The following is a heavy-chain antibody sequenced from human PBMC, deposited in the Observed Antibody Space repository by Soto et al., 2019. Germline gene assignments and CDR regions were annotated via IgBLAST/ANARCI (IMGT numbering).Heavy chain of an antibody. CDR3: ASGIPYCSSTSCYLAPLSSMDV. Sequence: QVQLVQSGAEVKKPGSSVKVSCKASGGTFSSYTISWVRQAPGQGLEWMGRIIPILGIANYAQKFQGRVTITADKSTSTAYMELSSLRSEDTAVYYCASGIPYCSSTSCYLAPLSSMDVWGQGTTVTVSS. J-gene: IGHJ6*02. CDR1: GGTFSSYT. V-gene: IGHV1-69*02. CDR2: IIPILGIA. D-gene: IGHD2-2*01.